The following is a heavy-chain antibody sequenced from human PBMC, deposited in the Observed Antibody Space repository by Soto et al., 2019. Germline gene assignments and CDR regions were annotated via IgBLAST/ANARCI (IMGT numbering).Heavy chain of an antibody. Sequence: PGGSLRLSCAASGFTFSSSAMNWVRQAPGKGLEWLSYISTTSGTIYYADSVKGRFTISRDNARNSLYLQMNSLRDEDTAVYYCARELRYYNDRSVSPERDYWGQGTLVTVSS. J-gene: IGHJ4*02. D-gene: IGHD3-22*01. CDR1: GFTFSSSA. CDR3: ARELRYYNDRSVSPERDY. V-gene: IGHV3-48*02. CDR2: ISTTSGTI.